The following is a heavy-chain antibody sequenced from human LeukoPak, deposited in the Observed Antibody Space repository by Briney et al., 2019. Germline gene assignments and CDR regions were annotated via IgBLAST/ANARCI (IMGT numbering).Heavy chain of an antibody. CDR3: ARVATMIVVVNYFDY. CDR2: INPSGGST. Sequence: ASVKVSCKASGYTFTGYYMHWVRQAPGQGLEWMGIINPSGGSTSYAQKFQGRVTMTRDTSTSTVYMELSSLRSEDTAVYYCARVATMIVVVNYFDYWGQGTLVTVSS. J-gene: IGHJ4*02. D-gene: IGHD3-22*01. V-gene: IGHV1-46*01. CDR1: GYTFTGYY.